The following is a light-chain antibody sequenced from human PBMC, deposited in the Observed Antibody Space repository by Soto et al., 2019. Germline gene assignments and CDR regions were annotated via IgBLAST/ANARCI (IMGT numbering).Light chain of an antibody. J-gene: IGKJ1*01. CDR2: GVS. Sequence: EIVLMQSPGTLSLSPGERATLSCRASQSGRDMYLAWYQQKPGQPPRLLIYGVSSRAYGIPDRFSGSGCGTDFTLTISRLEPEDFAVYYCQHYGYPQWTFGQGTKVEIK. V-gene: IGKV3-20*01. CDR1: QSGRDMY. CDR3: QHYGYPQWT.